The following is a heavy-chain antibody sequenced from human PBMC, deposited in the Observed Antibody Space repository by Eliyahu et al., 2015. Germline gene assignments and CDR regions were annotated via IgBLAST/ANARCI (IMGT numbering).Heavy chain of an antibody. J-gene: IGHJ4*02. V-gene: IGHV3-21*02. CDR2: ISGSNDHT. D-gene: IGHD3-22*01. CDR1: GFSFSDYG. CDR3: APASSGYSPADY. Sequence: EVQLVESGGGLVKPGGSLRLTCAASGFSFSDYGMHWVRQAPGKGLNWVSSISGSNDHTYYADSVRGRFTISRDNAKNSLYLQMNSLRAEDTAVYYCAPASSGYSPADYWGQGTLVTVSS.